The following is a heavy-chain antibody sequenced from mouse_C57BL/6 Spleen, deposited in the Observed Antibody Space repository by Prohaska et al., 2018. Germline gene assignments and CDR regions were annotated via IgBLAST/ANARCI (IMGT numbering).Heavy chain of an antibody. Sequence: QVQLQQPGAELVKPGSSVKLSCKASGYTFSSSWMQWVKQRPGQGLEWIGEIDPSDSYTNYNQKFKGKATVTVETSTSTADMQLSSLTSEDSAVYYGARLGYDGSYYAMDYWDQGTSVTVSS. J-gene: IGHJ4*01. CDR3: ARLGYDGSYYAMDY. V-gene: IGHV1-50*01. CDR2: IDPSDSYT. D-gene: IGHD2-3*01. CDR1: GYTFSSSW.